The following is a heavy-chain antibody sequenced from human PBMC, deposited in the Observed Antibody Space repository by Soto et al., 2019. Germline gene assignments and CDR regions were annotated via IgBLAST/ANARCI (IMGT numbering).Heavy chain of an antibody. CDR3: ARACNDFWSGYYFMCPNPRGNWFDP. V-gene: IGHV4-59*01. D-gene: IGHD3-3*01. CDR1: GGSISSYY. Sequence: SETLSLTCTVSGGSISSYYWSWIRQPPGKGLEWIGYIYYGGSTNYNPSLKSRVTISVDTSKNQFSLKLSSVTAAATDVYYCARACNDFWSGYYFMCPNPRGNWFDPWGQGTLVTVSS. J-gene: IGHJ5*02. CDR2: IYYGGST.